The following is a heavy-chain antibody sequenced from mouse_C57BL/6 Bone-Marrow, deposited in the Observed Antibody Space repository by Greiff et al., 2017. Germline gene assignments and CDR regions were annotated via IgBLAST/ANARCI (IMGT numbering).Heavy chain of an antibody. J-gene: IGHJ1*03. CDR2: INPGSGGT. CDR1: GYAFTNYL. CDR3: ARKRIYWDRRGYWYFDV. D-gene: IGHD4-1*01. Sequence: QVQLQQSGAELVRPGTSVKVSCKASGYAFTNYLIEWVKQRPGQGLEWIGVINPGSGGTNYNEKFKGKATLTADKSSSTAYMQLSSLTSEDSAVYFCARKRIYWDRRGYWYFDVWGTGTTVTVSS. V-gene: IGHV1-54*01.